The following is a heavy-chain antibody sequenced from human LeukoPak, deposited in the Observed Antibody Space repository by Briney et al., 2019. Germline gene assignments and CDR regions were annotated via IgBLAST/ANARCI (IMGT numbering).Heavy chain of an antibody. J-gene: IGHJ4*02. Sequence: SQTLSLTCTVSGGSISSSDYYWSWIRPHPGKGLEWIGYIYYSGTTYYNSSLKSRVTISVDTSKNQFSLKLNSVTAADTAVYYCASGREITATLPYWGQGTPVTVSS. D-gene: IGHD1-20*01. CDR1: GGSISSSDYY. V-gene: IGHV4-31*03. CDR3: ASGREITATLPY. CDR2: IYYSGTT.